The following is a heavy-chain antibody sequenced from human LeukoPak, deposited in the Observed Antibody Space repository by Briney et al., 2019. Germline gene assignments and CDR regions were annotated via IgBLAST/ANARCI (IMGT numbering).Heavy chain of an antibody. Sequence: ASVKVSCKASGYTFTSYGISWVRQAPGQGLEWMGWISAYNDNTNYAQKLQGRVTMTTDTSTSTAYMELRSLRSDDTAVYYCARVHYDILAGYSYFDYWGQGTLVTVSS. CDR2: ISAYNDNT. V-gene: IGHV1-18*01. CDR1: GYTFTSYG. D-gene: IGHD3-9*01. J-gene: IGHJ4*02. CDR3: ARVHYDILAGYSYFDY.